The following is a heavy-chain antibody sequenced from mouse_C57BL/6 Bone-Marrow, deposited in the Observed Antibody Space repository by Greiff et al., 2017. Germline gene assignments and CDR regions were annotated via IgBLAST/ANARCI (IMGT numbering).Heavy chain of an antibody. V-gene: IGHV1-19*01. CDR3: ARPPPY. CDR2: INPYNGGT. Sequence: VQLKESGPVLVKPGASVKMSCKASGYTFTDYYMNWVKQSHGKSLEWIGVINPYNGGTSYNQKFKGKATLTVYKSSSTAYMELNSLTSEDSAVYYCARPPPYWGQGTTLTVSS. J-gene: IGHJ2*01. CDR1: GYTFTDYY.